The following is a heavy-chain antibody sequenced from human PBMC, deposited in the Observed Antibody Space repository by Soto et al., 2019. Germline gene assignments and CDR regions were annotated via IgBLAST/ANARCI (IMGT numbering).Heavy chain of an antibody. V-gene: IGHV3-74*01. D-gene: IGHD5-12*01. Sequence: GGSLRLSCAASGFTFSSYWMHWVRQAPGKGLVWVSRINTDGSSTNYADSVKGRFTISRDNAKNTLYLQMNSLGAEDTAVYYCVRSFSGNNDYWAQGTLVTVSS. CDR3: VRSFSGNNDY. J-gene: IGHJ4*02. CDR2: INTDGSST. CDR1: GFTFSSYW.